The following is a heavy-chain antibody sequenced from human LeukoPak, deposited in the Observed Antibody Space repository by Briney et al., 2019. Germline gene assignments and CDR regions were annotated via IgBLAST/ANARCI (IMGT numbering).Heavy chain of an antibody. J-gene: IGHJ4*02. CDR3: ARGPAIFGVVIIKPLDY. D-gene: IGHD3-3*01. V-gene: IGHV4-34*01. CDR2: IKHSGIT. CDR1: GGSFSGYY. Sequence: PSETLSLTCAVYGGSFSGYYWSWIRQPPGKGLEWFGEIKHSGITNYNPSLKSRVTISVDTSKNQFSLKLSSVTAADTAVYYCARGPAIFGVVIIKPLDYWGQGTLVTVSS.